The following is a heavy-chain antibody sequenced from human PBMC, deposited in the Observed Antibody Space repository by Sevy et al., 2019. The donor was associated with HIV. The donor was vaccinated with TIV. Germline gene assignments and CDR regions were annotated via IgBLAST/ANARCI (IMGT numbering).Heavy chain of an antibody. Sequence: ASVKVSCKASGYTFTGYYMHWVRQAPGQGLEWMGWINPNSGGTNYAQTFQGRVTMTRDTSISTAYMELSRLRSDDTAVYYCARDPPQLLSDYYYGMDVWGQGTTVTVSS. V-gene: IGHV1-2*02. D-gene: IGHD2-2*01. CDR2: INPNSGGT. J-gene: IGHJ6*02. CDR1: GYTFTGYY. CDR3: ARDPPQLLSDYYYGMDV.